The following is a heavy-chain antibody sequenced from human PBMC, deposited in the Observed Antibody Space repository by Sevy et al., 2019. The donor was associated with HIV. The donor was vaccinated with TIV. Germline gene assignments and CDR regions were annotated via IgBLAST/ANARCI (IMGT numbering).Heavy chain of an antibody. Sequence: GGSLRLSCAASGFTFSSYWMCWVRQAPGKGLEWVATMKQDGSEKYYVDSVKGRFTISRDNAKHSLYLQMNSLRAEDTAVYYCVREGLGGFSYSLDCWGQRTLVTVSS. D-gene: IGHD5-18*01. J-gene: IGHJ4*02. CDR1: GFTFSSYW. CDR2: MKQDGSEK. CDR3: VREGLGGFSYSLDC. V-gene: IGHV3-7*01.